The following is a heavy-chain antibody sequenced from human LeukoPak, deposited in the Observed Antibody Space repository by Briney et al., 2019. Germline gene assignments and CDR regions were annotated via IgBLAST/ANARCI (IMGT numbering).Heavy chain of an antibody. CDR2: ISGSGGST. J-gene: IGHJ4*02. D-gene: IGHD3-22*01. CDR3: CYYDSSGYY. V-gene: IGHV3-23*01. Sequence: GSLRLFCAASGFTFSSYAMRWVRQAPGKGVEWVSAISGSGGSTYYADSVKGRFTISRDNSKSTLYLQMNSLRAEDTAVYYCCYYDSSGYYWGQGTLVTVSS. CDR1: GFTFSSYA.